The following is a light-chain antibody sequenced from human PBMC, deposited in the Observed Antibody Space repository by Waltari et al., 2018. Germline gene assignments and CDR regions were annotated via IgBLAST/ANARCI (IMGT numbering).Light chain of an antibody. CDR1: SSDVGGYNS. J-gene: IGLJ1*01. Sequence: QSALTQPASVSGSPGQSITISCTGTSSDVGGYNSVSWYQQHPGKTPKLIIYEVTNRPSGVSTRFSGSKSGNTASLTISGLQAEDEADYYCSSYTSSTTYVIGTGTTVTV. CDR2: EVT. V-gene: IGLV2-14*01. CDR3: SSYTSSTTYV.